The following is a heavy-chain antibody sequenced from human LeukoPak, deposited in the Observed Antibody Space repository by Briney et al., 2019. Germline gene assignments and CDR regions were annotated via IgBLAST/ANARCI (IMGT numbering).Heavy chain of an antibody. CDR1: GFTFSNCW. J-gene: IGHJ3*02. D-gene: IGHD3-9*01. CDR2: ISGSGGST. V-gene: IGHV3-23*01. CDR3: AKDRPEILRYFDWLPHAFDI. Sequence: GGSLRLSCAASGFTFSNCWMHWVRQAPGKGLEWVSAISGSGGSTYYADSVKGRFTISRDNSKNTLYLQMNSLRAEDTAVYYCAKDRPEILRYFDWLPHAFDIWGQGTMVTVSS.